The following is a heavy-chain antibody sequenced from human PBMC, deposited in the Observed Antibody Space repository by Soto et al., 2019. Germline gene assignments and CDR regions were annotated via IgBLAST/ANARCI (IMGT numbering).Heavy chain of an antibody. CDR1: GYSFTDYH. D-gene: IGHD2-8*01. V-gene: IGHV1-2*04. CDR3: ARGHSTDCSNGVCSFFYNHEMDV. Sequence: QVQLVQSGAEVKKPGASVRVSCKASGYSFTDYHIHWVRQAPGQGLEWLGRINPKSGGTSTAQKFQGWVTMTRDRYRSTVYMELTRLRSDDTAVYFCARGHSTDCSNGVCSFFYNHEMDVWGQGTTVTVSS. J-gene: IGHJ6*02. CDR2: INPKSGGT.